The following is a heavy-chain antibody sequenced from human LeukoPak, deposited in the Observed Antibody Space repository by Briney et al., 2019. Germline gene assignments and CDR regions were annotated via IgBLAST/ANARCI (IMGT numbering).Heavy chain of an antibody. Sequence: PSETLSLTCAVSGYSISSGYYWGWIRQPPGKGLEWIGSIYRSGSTYYNPSLKSRVTISVDTSKNQFSLKLSSVTAADTAVYYCARDRIDSWITRSFYYYYGMDVWGKGTTVTVSS. J-gene: IGHJ6*04. CDR3: ARDRIDSWITRSFYYYYGMDV. D-gene: IGHD1-26*01. V-gene: IGHV4-38-2*02. CDR1: GYSISSGYY. CDR2: IYRSGST.